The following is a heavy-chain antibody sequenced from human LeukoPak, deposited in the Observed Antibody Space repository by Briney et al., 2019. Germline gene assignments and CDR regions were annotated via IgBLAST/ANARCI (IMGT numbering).Heavy chain of an antibody. Sequence: SEARSLTGTGAGGALVMYDGSWVRQAPGKGLGGMGYVYFSGGTNYNPSLKSRVTILVGPSKNQFSLKLRSVTAADAAVYYCARGPAYDFWSGLVYYYYYMDVWGKGTTVTVSS. CDR2: VYFSGGT. D-gene: IGHD3-3*01. J-gene: IGHJ6*03. CDR1: GGALVMYD. CDR3: ARGPAYDFWSGLVYYYYYMDV. V-gene: IGHV4-59*01.